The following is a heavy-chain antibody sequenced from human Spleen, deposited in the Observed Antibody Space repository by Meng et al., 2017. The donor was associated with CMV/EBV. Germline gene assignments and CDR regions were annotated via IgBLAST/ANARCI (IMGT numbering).Heavy chain of an antibody. V-gene: IGHV1-69*04. Sequence: SSYASSWWGQDHGQGLEWMGRYIPIPGIANYAQKFQGRVTITADKSTSTAYLELSSLRSEDTAVYYCARGAIAAAGTPSYYGMDVWGQGTTVTVSS. CDR3: ARGAIAAAGTPSYYGMDV. CDR2: YIPIPGIA. CDR1: SSYA. J-gene: IGHJ6*02. D-gene: IGHD6-13*01.